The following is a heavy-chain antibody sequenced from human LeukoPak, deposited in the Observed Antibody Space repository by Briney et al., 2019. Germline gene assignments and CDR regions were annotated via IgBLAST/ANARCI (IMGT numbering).Heavy chain of an antibody. V-gene: IGHV3-48*03. D-gene: IGHD6-19*01. CDR3: ALLAVASDFDY. Sequence: GGSLRLSCAVSGFPFSIYEMNWVRQAPGKGLEWVSNIGSSGAAIYYAGSVRGRFTISRDNAKNSLYLQMNSLRAEDTAVYYCALLAVASDFDYWGQGALVTVSS. J-gene: IGHJ4*02. CDR1: GFPFSIYE. CDR2: IGSSGAAI.